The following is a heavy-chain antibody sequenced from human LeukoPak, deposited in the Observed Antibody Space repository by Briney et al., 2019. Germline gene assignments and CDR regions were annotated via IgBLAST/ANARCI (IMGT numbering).Heavy chain of an antibody. D-gene: IGHD2-2*01. CDR3: AREGYCSSTSCHAYDY. J-gene: IGHJ4*02. Sequence: ASVKVSCKASGYTFTSYYMHWVRQAPGQGLEWMGWISAYNGNTNYAQKLQGRVTMTTDTSTSTAYMELRSLRSDDTAVYYCAREGYCSSTSCHAYDYWGQGTLVTVSS. V-gene: IGHV1-18*04. CDR2: ISAYNGNT. CDR1: GYTFTSYY.